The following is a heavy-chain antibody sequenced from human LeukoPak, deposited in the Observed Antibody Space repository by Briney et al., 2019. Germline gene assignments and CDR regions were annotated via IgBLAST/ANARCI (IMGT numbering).Heavy chain of an antibody. CDR1: GYTFTSYA. V-gene: IGHV1-18*01. J-gene: IGHJ4*02. CDR2: ISAYNGNT. Sequence: ASVKVSCKASGYTFTSYAMNWVRQAPGQGLEWMGWISAYNGNTNYAQKLQGRVTMTTDTSTSTAYMELRSLRSDDTAVYYCARAGPRLWYGGGTGTHYYFDYWGQGTLVTVSS. CDR3: ARAGPRLWYGGGTGTHYYFDY. D-gene: IGHD1-7*01.